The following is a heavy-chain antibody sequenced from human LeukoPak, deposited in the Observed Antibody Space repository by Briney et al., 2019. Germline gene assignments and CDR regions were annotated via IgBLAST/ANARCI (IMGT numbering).Heavy chain of an antibody. CDR3: ASSDRNGEQLVHDYYYYYMDV. V-gene: IGHV1-69*05. D-gene: IGHD6-13*01. Sequence: ASVKVSCKASGGTFSSYAISWVRQAPGQGLEWMGGIIPIFGTANYAQKFQGRVTITTDESTSTAYMELSSLRSEDTAVYYCASSDRNGEQLVHDYYYYYMDVWGKGTTVTVSS. J-gene: IGHJ6*03. CDR1: GGTFSSYA. CDR2: IIPIFGTA.